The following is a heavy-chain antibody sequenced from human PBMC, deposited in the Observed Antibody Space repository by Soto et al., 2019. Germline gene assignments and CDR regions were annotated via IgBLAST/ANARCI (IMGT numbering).Heavy chain of an antibody. CDR3: ARAPGYFDWAQ. CDR1: GGSIGSTTHY. D-gene: IGHD3-9*01. V-gene: IGHV4-39*01. CDR2: IYYSGST. Sequence: TSETLSLTCTVSGGSIGSTTHYWGWIRQPPGKGLEWIGKIYYSGSTYYNPSLKSRVTISVDTSKNQFSLKLSSVTAADTAVYYCARAPGYFDWAQWGQGTLVTVSS. J-gene: IGHJ4*02.